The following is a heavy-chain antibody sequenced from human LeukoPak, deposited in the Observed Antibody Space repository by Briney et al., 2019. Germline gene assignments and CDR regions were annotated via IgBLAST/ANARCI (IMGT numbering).Heavy chain of an antibody. J-gene: IGHJ6*02. Sequence: GASVKVSCKASGYTFTSYDINWVRQATGQGREWMGWMSPNSGNTGYAQKFQGRVTMTRNTSISTAYRELSSLRSEDTAVYYCARGATMVRGSIYYYYGMDVWGQGTTVTVSS. D-gene: IGHD3-10*01. CDR1: GYTFTSYD. V-gene: IGHV1-8*01. CDR3: ARGATMVRGSIYYYYGMDV. CDR2: MSPNSGNT.